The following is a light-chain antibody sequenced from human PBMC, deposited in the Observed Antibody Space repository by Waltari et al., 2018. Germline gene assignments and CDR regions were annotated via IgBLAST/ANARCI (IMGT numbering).Light chain of an antibody. V-gene: IGKV2-30*02. CDR1: QILVHSDGNTY. Sequence: VVMTQSPLSLPVTLGQPASISCRSSQILVHSDGNTYLNWFHQRPGQSPRRLIYKVSNRESGVPDRFSGSGSGTDFTLKISRVEAEDVGIYYCLQNTYWPFIFGQGTKLEIK. CDR2: KVS. J-gene: IGKJ2*01. CDR3: LQNTYWPFI.